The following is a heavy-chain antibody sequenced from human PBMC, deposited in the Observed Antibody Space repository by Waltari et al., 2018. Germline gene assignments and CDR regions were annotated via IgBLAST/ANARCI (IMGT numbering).Heavy chain of an antibody. Sequence: EVQLVESGGGLVQPGESLRLSCAASGFTFGSFWMHWVRQVSGKGLVWVSSISDDGSRIGYADSVKGRFTISRDIAKNTLYLQMNRLRGDDTAVYYCVRGFSTSPSSYWGQGALVTVSS. V-gene: IGHV3-74*01. J-gene: IGHJ4*02. CDR2: ISDDGSRI. D-gene: IGHD2-2*01. CDR1: GFTFGSFW. CDR3: VRGFSTSPSSY.